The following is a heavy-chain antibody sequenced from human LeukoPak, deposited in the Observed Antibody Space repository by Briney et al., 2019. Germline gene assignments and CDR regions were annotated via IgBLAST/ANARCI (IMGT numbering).Heavy chain of an antibody. CDR3: ARDTDTAMERYGMDV. CDR2: IIPIFGIV. CDR1: GGTFSSYA. V-gene: IGHV1-69*04. Sequence: SVKVSCKASGGTFSSYAISWVRQAPGQGLEWMGRIIPIFGIVNYAQKFQGRVTITADKSTSTAYMELSSLRSEDTAVYYCARDTDTAMERYGMDVWGQGTTVTVSS. J-gene: IGHJ6*02. D-gene: IGHD5-18*01.